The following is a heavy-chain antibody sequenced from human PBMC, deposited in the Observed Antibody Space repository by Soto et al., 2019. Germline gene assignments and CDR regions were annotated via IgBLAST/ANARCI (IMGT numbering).Heavy chain of an antibody. Sequence: GGSLRLSCAASGFTFSSYAMSWVRQAPGKGLEWVSAISGSGGSTYYADSVKGRFTISRDNSKNTLYLQMNSLRAEDTAVYYCAKYSGYYFMPNYYYYYMDVWGKGTTVTVSS. V-gene: IGHV3-23*01. D-gene: IGHD5-12*01. J-gene: IGHJ6*03. CDR3: AKYSGYYFMPNYYYYYMDV. CDR2: ISGSGGST. CDR1: GFTFSSYA.